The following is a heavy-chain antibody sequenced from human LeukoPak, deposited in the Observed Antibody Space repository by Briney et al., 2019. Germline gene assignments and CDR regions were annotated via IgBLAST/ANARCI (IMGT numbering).Heavy chain of an antibody. CDR1: GYTSTSYG. D-gene: IGHD6-13*01. CDR3: ARGVTFGSSWYGPYNWFDP. Sequence: ASVKVSCKASGYTSTSYGISWVRQAPGQGLEWMGWISAYNGNTNYAQKLQGRVTMTTDTSTSTAYMGLRSLRSDDTAVYYCARGVTFGSSWYGPYNWFDPWGQGTLVTVSS. CDR2: ISAYNGNT. J-gene: IGHJ5*02. V-gene: IGHV1-18*04.